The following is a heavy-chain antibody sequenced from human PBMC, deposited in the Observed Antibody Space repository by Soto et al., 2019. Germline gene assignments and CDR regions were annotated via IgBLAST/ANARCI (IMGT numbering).Heavy chain of an antibody. V-gene: IGHV3-30*04. J-gene: IGHJ5*02. D-gene: IGHD1-1*01. CDR3: ARDMQAGTDNVNWFAP. CDR2: IAYDGSNK. Sequence: QVQLVESGGGVVQPGRSLRLSCAASGFSISRYAMHWVRQAPGKGPEWVAVIAYDGSNKWYADSAKGRFTISRDNSKSTLYLHMTRLRGEDTAVYYCARDMQAGTDNVNWFAPWGQGTLVTVSS. CDR1: GFSISRYA.